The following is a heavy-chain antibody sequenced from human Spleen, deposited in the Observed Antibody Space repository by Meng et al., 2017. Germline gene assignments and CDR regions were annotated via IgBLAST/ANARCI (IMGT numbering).Heavy chain of an antibody. J-gene: IGHJ6*02. CDR3: ARHNYGSGSSPFYYHYYGMDV. V-gene: IGHV4-39*01. Sequence: SETLSLTCTVSGGSISSSSYYWGWIRQPPGKGLEWIGSIYYSGSTYYNPSLKSRVTISVDTSKNQFSVKPSSVTAADTAVYYCARHNYGSGSSPFYYHYYGMDVWGQGTTVTVSS. CDR1: GGSISSSSYY. CDR2: IYYSGST. D-gene: IGHD3-10*01.